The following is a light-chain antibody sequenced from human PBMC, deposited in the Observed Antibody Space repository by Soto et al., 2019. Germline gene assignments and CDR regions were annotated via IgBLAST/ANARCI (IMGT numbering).Light chain of an antibody. J-gene: IGLJ2*01. V-gene: IGLV2-14*01. Sequence: QSVLTQPASVSGSPGQSITISCTGISSDVGGYNYVSWYQQHPGKAPKLMIYDVSNRPSGVSNRFSGSKSGNTASLTISGLQAEDEADYYCSSYTSSSTADVVFGGGTKVTVL. CDR2: DVS. CDR3: SSYTSSSTADVV. CDR1: SSDVGGYNY.